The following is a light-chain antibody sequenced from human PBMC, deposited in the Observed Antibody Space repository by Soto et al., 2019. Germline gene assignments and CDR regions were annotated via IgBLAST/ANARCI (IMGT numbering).Light chain of an antibody. CDR2: EVT. Sequence: QSALTQPPSASGSPGQSVTLSCTGSSGDVGGYNYVSWYQQHPGKAPKLMISEVTKRPSGVPDRFSGSKSGNTASLTVSGLQAEDEADYYCSSYAGSNILLFGGGTKLTVL. CDR1: SGDVGGYNY. CDR3: SSYAGSNILL. J-gene: IGLJ3*02. V-gene: IGLV2-8*01.